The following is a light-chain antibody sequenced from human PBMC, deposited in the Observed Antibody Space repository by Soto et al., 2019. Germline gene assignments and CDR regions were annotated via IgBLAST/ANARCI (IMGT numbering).Light chain of an antibody. Sequence: EIGLTQSPGTLSLSPGERATLSCGASQSVTNNYLAWFQQKPGQAPRLLMYGASSRATGIPDRFSGSGSGTDFTLTITRLEPEDFAVYYCQQYASSRTFGQGTKVDIK. CDR3: QQYASSRT. J-gene: IGKJ1*01. CDR2: GAS. V-gene: IGKV3-20*01. CDR1: QSVTNNY.